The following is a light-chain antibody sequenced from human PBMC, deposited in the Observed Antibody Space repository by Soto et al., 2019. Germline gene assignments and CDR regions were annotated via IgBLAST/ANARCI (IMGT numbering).Light chain of an antibody. CDR3: AAWDDSLSGQV. J-gene: IGLJ2*01. Sequence: QSVLTQPPSASVTPGQRVTISCSGSSSNIGSNYVYWYQQLPGTAPKLLIYRNNQRPSGVPDRFSGSKSGTSASLAISGLWSEDEADYYCAAWDDSLSGQVFGGGTKLTVL. V-gene: IGLV1-47*03. CDR1: SSNIGSNY. CDR2: RNN.